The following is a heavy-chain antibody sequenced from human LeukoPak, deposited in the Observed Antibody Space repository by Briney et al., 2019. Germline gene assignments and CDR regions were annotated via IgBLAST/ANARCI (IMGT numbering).Heavy chain of an antibody. J-gene: IGHJ4*02. Sequence: GGSLRLSCAASGFTFSSYAMHWVRQAPGKGLEWVAVISYDGSNKYYADSVKGRFTISRDNSKNTLYLHMNSLRVEDTAVYYCARAPRSQRGYWGQGTLVTVSS. CDR2: ISYDGSNK. CDR1: GFTFSSYA. V-gene: IGHV3-30-3*01. CDR3: ARAPRSQRGY. D-gene: IGHD6-25*01.